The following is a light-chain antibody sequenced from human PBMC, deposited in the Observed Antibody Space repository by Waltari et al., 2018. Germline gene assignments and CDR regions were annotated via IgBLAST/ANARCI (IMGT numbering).Light chain of an antibody. Sequence: SYVLTPPPSVSVAPGETARLTCGGNNIKMKSVNWYRQRPGQAPVVVISYDNDRAAGIPERFSGSNSGNTATLTISRVEAGDEADYYCQVWDANTDPGVFGTGTEVTVL. CDR2: YDN. V-gene: IGLV3-21*01. J-gene: IGLJ1*01. CDR3: QVWDANTDPGV. CDR1: NIKMKS.